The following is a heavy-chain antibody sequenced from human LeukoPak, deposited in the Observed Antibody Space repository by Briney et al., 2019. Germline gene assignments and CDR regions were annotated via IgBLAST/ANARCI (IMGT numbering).Heavy chain of an antibody. V-gene: IGHV1-46*01. CDR2: ITPSGDST. D-gene: IGHD3-10*01. J-gene: IGHJ4*02. CDR3: AREGFHGRELFPTFDY. CDR1: GDTFSSYY. Sequence: ASVKVSCKAPGDTFSSYYMHWVRQAPGQGLEWMGIITPSGDSTNYAQKFQGRVTMTRDTSTSTVYMELSSLRSEDTAVYYCAREGFHGRELFPTFDYWGQGTLVTVSS.